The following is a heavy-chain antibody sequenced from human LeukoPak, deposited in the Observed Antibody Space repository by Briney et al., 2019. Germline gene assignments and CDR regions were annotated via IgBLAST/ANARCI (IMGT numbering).Heavy chain of an antibody. Sequence: GRSLRLSCAASGFTFSSYAMHWVRQAPGKGLEWVAVISYDGSNKYYADSVKGRFTVSRDNSKNTLYLQMNSLRAEDTAVYYCARDSGGCSSTSCYMGDWFDPWGQGTLVTVST. D-gene: IGHD2-2*02. V-gene: IGHV3-30*04. CDR2: ISYDGSNK. J-gene: IGHJ5*02. CDR1: GFTFSSYA. CDR3: ARDSGGCSSTSCYMGDWFDP.